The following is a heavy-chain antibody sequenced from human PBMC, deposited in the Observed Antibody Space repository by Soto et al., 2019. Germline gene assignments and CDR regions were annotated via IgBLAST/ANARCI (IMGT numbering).Heavy chain of an antibody. J-gene: IGHJ4*02. CDR2: IHHSGST. V-gene: IGHV4-4*02. D-gene: IGHD3-10*01. Sequence: SETLSLTCAVSGDSINSMNWWSWVRQPPGKGLEWIGEIHHSGSTTYNPYLKSQDNITVEKSKNQFSLKLKTVTAADTAVYYCARYDYGSGNDYNIDYWGQGILVT. CDR1: GDSINSMNW. CDR3: ARYDYGSGNDYNIDY.